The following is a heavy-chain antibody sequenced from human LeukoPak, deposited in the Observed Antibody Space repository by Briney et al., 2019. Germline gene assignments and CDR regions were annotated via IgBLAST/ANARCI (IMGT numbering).Heavy chain of an antibody. CDR3: ARAVELYYDNSGYYSDPYFDY. D-gene: IGHD3-22*01. J-gene: IGHJ4*02. CDR1: GDSIRRGYY. CDR2: IYHSGGT. V-gene: IGHV4-38-2*02. Sequence: SETLSLTCTVSGDSIRRGYYWGWIRQTPGKGVQWIGSIYHSGGTYYEPSLKSRVTISVDTSRNQFSLKMSSVTAADTAVFYCARAVELYYDNSGYYSDPYFDYWGQGTLVTVSS.